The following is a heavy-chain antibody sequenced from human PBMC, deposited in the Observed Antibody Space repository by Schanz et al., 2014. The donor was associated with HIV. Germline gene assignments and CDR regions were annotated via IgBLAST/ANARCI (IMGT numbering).Heavy chain of an antibody. CDR1: KYTVVDYN. V-gene: IGHV1-2*02. D-gene: IGHD6-6*01. J-gene: IGHJ6*02. Sequence: QVQLVQSGAEVKKPGASVKVSCTTSKYTVVDYNIHWVRQAPGHRLEWLGWINPKSASTHYAQTFEGRVTMTRDTSISTAYMELSRLRSDDTAVYYCAREGTAARQFYYYGMDVWGQGTTVTVSS. CDR3: AREGTAARQFYYYGMDV. CDR2: INPKSAST.